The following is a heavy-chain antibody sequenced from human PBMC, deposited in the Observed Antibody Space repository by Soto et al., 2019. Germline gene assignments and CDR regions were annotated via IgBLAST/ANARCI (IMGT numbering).Heavy chain of an antibody. CDR2: INPSGGST. J-gene: IGHJ3*02. V-gene: IGHV1-46*01. D-gene: IGHD6-19*01. Sequence: GASVKVSFKASGYTFTSYYMHWVRQAPGQGLEWMGIINPSGGSTSYAQKFQGRVTMTRDTSTSTVYMELSSLRSEDTAVYYCARPRAVAKHLDAFDIWGQGTMVTVSS. CDR1: GYTFTSYY. CDR3: ARPRAVAKHLDAFDI.